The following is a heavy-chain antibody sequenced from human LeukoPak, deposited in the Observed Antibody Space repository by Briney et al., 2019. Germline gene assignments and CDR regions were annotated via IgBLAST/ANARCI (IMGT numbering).Heavy chain of an antibody. D-gene: IGHD3-22*01. V-gene: IGHV4-61*02. Sequence: SQTLSLTCTVSGGSISSGSYYWSWIRQPAGKGLEWIGRIYTSGSTNYNPSLKGRVTISVDTSKNQFSLKLSSVTAADTAVYYCARDGTYYYDSSGYYYQYNWFDPWGQGTLVTVSS. J-gene: IGHJ5*02. CDR3: ARDGTYYYDSSGYYYQYNWFDP. CDR2: IYTSGST. CDR1: GGSISSGSYY.